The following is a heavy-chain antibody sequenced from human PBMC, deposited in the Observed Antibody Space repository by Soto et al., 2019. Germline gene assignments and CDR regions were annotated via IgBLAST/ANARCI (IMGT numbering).Heavy chain of an antibody. V-gene: IGHV4-34*01. Sequence: SETLSLTCAVYGGSFSGYYWSWIRQPPGKGLEWIGEINHSGSTNHNPSLKSRVTITVDTSKNQFSLKLGCVSAADTAVYYCARTRYNWNSDAFDILGQGTPVPVSS. CDR2: INHSGST. J-gene: IGHJ3*02. CDR1: GGSFSGYY. CDR3: ARTRYNWNSDAFDI. D-gene: IGHD1-7*01.